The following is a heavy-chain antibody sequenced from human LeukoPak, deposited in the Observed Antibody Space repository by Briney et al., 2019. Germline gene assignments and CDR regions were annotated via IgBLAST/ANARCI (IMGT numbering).Heavy chain of an antibody. CDR2: INHSGST. CDR1: GGSFSGYY. CDR3: ARGGDIVVVPAAIQSGFWSDP. Sequence: SETLSLTCAVYGGSFSGYYWSWIRQPPGKGLEWIGEINHSGSTSYNPSLKSRVTISVDTSKNQFSLKLSSVTAADTAVYYCARGGDIVVVPAAIQSGFWSDPWGQGTLVTVSS. D-gene: IGHD2-2*02. J-gene: IGHJ5*02. V-gene: IGHV4-34*01.